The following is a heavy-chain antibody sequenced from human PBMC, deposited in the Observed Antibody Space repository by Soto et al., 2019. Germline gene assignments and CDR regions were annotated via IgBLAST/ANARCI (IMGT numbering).Heavy chain of an antibody. CDR3: VTVNLAGAAYSFDY. Sequence: SETLSLTCTVSGDSIRNVDYYWGWIRQPPGKGLEWIGSAYYSGTTYSHPSLDSRVSISVDTSENQLSLRLTSVTAADTAVYYCVTVNLAGAAYSFDYWAREPWSPSPQ. V-gene: IGHV4-30-4*01. D-gene: IGHD1-1*01. J-gene: IGHJ4*02. CDR1: GDSIRNVDYY. CDR2: AYYSGTT.